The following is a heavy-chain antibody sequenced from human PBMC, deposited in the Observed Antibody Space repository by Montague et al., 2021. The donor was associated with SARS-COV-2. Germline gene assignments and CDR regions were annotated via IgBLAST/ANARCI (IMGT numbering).Heavy chain of an antibody. D-gene: IGHD6-19*01. V-gene: IGHV4-4*02. CDR2: IYHSGST. CDR3: ARSRGNLQWPFYYYYGMDV. J-gene: IGHJ6*02. CDR1: GDSISSSNW. Sequence: SETLSLTCAVSGDSISSSNWWRWVRQPPGTGLEWIGEIYHSGSTNYNPSLKSRVTISVDKSKTQFSLKLSSVTAADTAVYYCARSRGNLQWPFYYYYGMDVWGQGTTVTVSS.